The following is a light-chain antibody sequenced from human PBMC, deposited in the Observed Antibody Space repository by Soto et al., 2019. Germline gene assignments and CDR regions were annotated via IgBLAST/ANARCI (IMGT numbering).Light chain of an antibody. CDR1: QSVLYSSNNKNY. CDR3: QQYYSTPH. V-gene: IGKV4-1*01. J-gene: IGKJ2*01. Sequence: DIVMTQSPDSLAVSLGERAIINCKSSQSVLYSSNNKNYLAWYQQKPGQPPKLLIYWASTRESGVPDRFSGSGSGTDFTLTISSLQAEDVAIYYCQQYYSTPHFGQGTKLEIK. CDR2: WAS.